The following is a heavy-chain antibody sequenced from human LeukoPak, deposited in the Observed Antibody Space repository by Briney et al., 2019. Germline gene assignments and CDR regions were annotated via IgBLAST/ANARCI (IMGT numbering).Heavy chain of an antibody. CDR1: GFSFSSYE. V-gene: IGHV3-48*03. CDR2: ISTSGSTK. J-gene: IGHJ3*02. CDR3: AREGRKDAFDI. Sequence: GGSLRLSCAASGFSFSSYEMNWVRQAPGKGLEWVSYISTSGSTKHYADSVKGRVTISRDNSKNSLYLQVNSLRVEDTAVYYCAREGRKDAFDIWGQGTMVTVSS.